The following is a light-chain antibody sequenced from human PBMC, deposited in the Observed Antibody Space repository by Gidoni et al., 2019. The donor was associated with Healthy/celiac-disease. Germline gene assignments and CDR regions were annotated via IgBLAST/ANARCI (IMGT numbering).Light chain of an antibody. CDR1: QSISSW. V-gene: IGKV1-5*03. J-gene: IGKJ1*01. CDR3: QQYNSYPWT. Sequence: DIQMTQSPSTLSASVGDRVTITCRASQSISSWLAWYQLKPRKAPKLLIYNASSLESGVPLRFSGSGSGTEFTLTISSLQPDDVATYYCQQYNSYPWTFGQGTKVEIK. CDR2: NAS.